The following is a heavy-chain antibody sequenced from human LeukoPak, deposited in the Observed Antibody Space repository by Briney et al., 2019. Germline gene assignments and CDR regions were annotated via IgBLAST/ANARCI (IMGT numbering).Heavy chain of an antibody. Sequence: GASLKISCQASGYDFTRSWIGWVRQMPGKGLEWMGIIYPGDSDTRYSPSFQGQVTISADKSISTAYLQWSSLKASDTAMYYCARLGGGDFWSDAAFDPWGQGTLVTVSS. D-gene: IGHD3-3*01. CDR2: IYPGDSDT. J-gene: IGHJ5*02. V-gene: IGHV5-51*01. CDR1: GYDFTRSW. CDR3: ARLGGGDFWSDAAFDP.